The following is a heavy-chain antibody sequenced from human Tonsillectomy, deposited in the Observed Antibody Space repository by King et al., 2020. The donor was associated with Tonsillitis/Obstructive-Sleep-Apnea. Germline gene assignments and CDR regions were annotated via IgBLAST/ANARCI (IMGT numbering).Heavy chain of an antibody. V-gene: IGHV5-10-1*03. CDR2: IDPSDSYI. J-gene: IGHJ6*02. CDR1: GYSFTSYW. CDR3: ASAGGYYSGMDV. Sequence: VQLVQSGAEVKKPGESLRISCKGSGYSFTSYWISWVRQMPGKGLEWMGRIDPSDSYIDYSPSFQGHVTISADNSISTAYLQWSSLKASDTAMYYCASAGGYYSGMDVWGHGTTVTVSS. D-gene: IGHD3-10*01.